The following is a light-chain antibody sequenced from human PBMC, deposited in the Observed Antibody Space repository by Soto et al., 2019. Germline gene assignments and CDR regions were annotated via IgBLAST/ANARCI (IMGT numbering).Light chain of an antibody. Sequence: ETVLTQSPATLSLSPGERATLSCRASQSVSSSYLAWYQQKPGQAPRLLIYGASSRATGIPDRFSGSGSGTDFTLTISRLEPEDFAVYYCQQYGSSSSITFGQGTRLEIK. J-gene: IGKJ5*01. CDR2: GAS. V-gene: IGKV3-20*01. CDR1: QSVSSSY. CDR3: QQYGSSSSIT.